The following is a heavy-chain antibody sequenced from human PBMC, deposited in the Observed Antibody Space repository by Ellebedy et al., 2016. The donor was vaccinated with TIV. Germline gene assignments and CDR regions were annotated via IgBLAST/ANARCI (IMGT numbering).Heavy chain of an antibody. CDR3: ATREWVDPMDV. CDR1: GHTFTTYG. V-gene: IGHV1-3*04. CDR2: INTGNGNT. J-gene: IGHJ6*02. D-gene: IGHD3-3*01. Sequence: ASVKVSXXASGHTFTTYGIHWVRQAPGQGPEWMGWINTGNGNTKYSQRFQGRVTITSDTSATTAYMKLSSLRSEDTAIYYCATREWVDPMDVWGQGTTVTVSS.